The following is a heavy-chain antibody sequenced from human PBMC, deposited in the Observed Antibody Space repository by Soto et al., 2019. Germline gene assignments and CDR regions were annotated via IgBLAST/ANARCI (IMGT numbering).Heavy chain of an antibody. CDR3: ATSIKFYDYYGMDV. CDR2: FDPEDGET. CDR1: GYTLTELS. D-gene: IGHD3-10*01. V-gene: IGHV1-24*01. J-gene: IGHJ6*02. Sequence: ASVKVSCKVSGYTLTELSMHWVRQAPGKGLEWMGGFDPEDGETIYAQKFQGRVTMTEDTSTDTAYMELSSLRSEDTAVYYCATSIKFYDYYGMDVWGQGTTVTVSS.